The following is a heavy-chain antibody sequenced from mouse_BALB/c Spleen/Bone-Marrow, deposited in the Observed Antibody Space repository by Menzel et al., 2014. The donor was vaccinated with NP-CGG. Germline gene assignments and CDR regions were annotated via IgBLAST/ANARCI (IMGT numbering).Heavy chain of an antibody. CDR1: GFSFNSYG. J-gene: IGHJ2*01. CDR2: ITNGGNYT. Sequence: EVKLMESGGGLVKPGGSLKLSCTASGFSFNSYGMSWVRQTPEKRLEWVATITNGGNYTYYPDSVKGRFTISRDNVKNNLYLQMRSLRSEDTALYYCVRNYYGYDGYFDYWGQGTTLTVSS. V-gene: IGHV5-9-2*01. D-gene: IGHD2-2*01. CDR3: VRNYYGYDGYFDY.